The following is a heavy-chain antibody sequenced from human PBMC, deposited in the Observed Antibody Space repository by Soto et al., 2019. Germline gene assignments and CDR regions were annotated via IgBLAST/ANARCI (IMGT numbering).Heavy chain of an antibody. D-gene: IGHD2-2*01. Sequence: PGGSLRLSCAASGFTFSSYAMSWVRQAPGKGLEWVSTVSNSGGSTYYADSVKGRFAISRDNSKNTLYLHMTSLRPEDTAVYYCAYSSTVLLPTSMTGWFDHWGQGTLVTV. CDR1: GFTFSSYA. J-gene: IGHJ5*02. V-gene: IGHV3-23*01. CDR3: AYSSTVLLPTSMTGWFDH. CDR2: VSNSGGST.